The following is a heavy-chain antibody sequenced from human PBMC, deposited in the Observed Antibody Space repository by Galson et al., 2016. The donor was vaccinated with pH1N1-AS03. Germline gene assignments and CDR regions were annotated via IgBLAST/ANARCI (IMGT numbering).Heavy chain of an antibody. V-gene: IGHV4-34*01. Sequence: ETLSLTCAVCGGSFSGYSCSWIRQSPGKGLEWIGEINHSGSTNYNPSLKNRVTISVDTSTNQFSLNLTSVTAADTTVYYCARRANWGFTGRQNWFDPWGQGTLVTVSS. CDR3: ARRANWGFTGRQNWFDP. CDR2: INHSGST. J-gene: IGHJ5*02. CDR1: GGSFSGYS. D-gene: IGHD7-27*01.